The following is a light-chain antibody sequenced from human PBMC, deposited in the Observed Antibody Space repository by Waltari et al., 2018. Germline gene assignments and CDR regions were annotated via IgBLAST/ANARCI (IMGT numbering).Light chain of an antibody. V-gene: IGKV3-20*01. J-gene: IGKJ1*01. CDR1: QSVSRT. CDR3: QHYVRLPVT. Sequence: EIVLTQSPGTLSLSPGERATLSCRASQSVSRTLAWYQQKPGQAPRLLIYGASTRATGLPERFSGGGSGTDFSLTISRLEPEDFAVYYCQHYVRLPVTFGQGTKVEIK. CDR2: GAS.